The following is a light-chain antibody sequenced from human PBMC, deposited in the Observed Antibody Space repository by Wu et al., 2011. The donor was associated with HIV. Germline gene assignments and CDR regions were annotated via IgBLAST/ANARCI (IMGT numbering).Light chain of an antibody. J-gene: IGKJ4*01. CDR2: GAS. CDR1: QSVSDN. Sequence: ATLSCRASQSVSDNLAWYQQKPGQAPRVLMFGASTRASDIPARFSGSGSGTEFTLTISSLQSEDFAVYYCQQYNDWPLTFGGGTRVEIK. CDR3: QQYNDWPLT. V-gene: IGKV3-15*01.